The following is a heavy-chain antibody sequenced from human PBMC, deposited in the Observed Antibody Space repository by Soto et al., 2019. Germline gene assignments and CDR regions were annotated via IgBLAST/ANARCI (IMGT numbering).Heavy chain of an antibody. D-gene: IGHD3-22*01. J-gene: IGHJ4*02. Sequence: GESLKISCKGSGYSFTNYWIGWVRQKPGKGLEWMGTIFPGDSDTRYSPSFQGQVTISADRSSSTAYLQWSSLKASDTAMYYCARQELDDSSGYYYGHFDYWGQGTLVTVSS. V-gene: IGHV5-51*01. CDR1: GYSFTNYW. CDR3: ARQELDDSSGYYYGHFDY. CDR2: IFPGDSDT.